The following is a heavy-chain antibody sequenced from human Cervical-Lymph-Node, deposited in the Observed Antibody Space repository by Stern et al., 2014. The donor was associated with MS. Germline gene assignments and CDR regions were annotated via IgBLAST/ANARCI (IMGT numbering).Heavy chain of an antibody. CDR3: SRDAIPYSGRHDY. CDR2: IKQDGSEK. Sequence: EVQLVESGGGLVQPGESLRLSCAASGFMFSNHFMNWVRQAPGKGLEWVANIKQDGSEKYYVDSVKGRFTISRDNAKNSLFLQMNSLRVEDTAVYYCSRDAIPYSGRHDYWGQGTLVTVSS. J-gene: IGHJ4*02. D-gene: IGHD1-26*01. CDR1: GFMFSNHF. V-gene: IGHV3-7*01.